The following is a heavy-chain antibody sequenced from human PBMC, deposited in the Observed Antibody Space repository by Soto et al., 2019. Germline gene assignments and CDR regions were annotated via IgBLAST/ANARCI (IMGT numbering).Heavy chain of an antibody. J-gene: IGHJ6*02. CDR3: AGGEMTTVVTPHYYYGMDV. CDR1: GGTFSSYA. Sequence: QVQLVQSGAEVKKPGSSVKVSCKASGGTFSSYAISWVRQAPGQGLEGMGGIIPIFGTANYAQKFQGRVTITADESTSTAYMELSSLRSEDTAVYYCAGGEMTTVVTPHYYYGMDVWGQGTTVTVSS. CDR2: IIPIFGTA. V-gene: IGHV1-69*01. D-gene: IGHD4-17*01.